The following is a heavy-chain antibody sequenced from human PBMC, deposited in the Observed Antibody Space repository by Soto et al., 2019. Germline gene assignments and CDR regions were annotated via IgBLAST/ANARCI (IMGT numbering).Heavy chain of an antibody. CDR2: ISSSSSYI. CDR3: AKGPPYYYDSSGYYPPHYFDY. Sequence: GGSLRLSCAASGFTFSSYSMNWVRQAPGKGLEWVSSISSSSSYIYYADSVKGRFTISRDNAKNSLYLQMNSLRAEDTAVYYCAKGPPYYYDSSGYYPPHYFDYWGQGTLVTVSS. D-gene: IGHD3-22*01. J-gene: IGHJ4*02. V-gene: IGHV3-21*04. CDR1: GFTFSSYS.